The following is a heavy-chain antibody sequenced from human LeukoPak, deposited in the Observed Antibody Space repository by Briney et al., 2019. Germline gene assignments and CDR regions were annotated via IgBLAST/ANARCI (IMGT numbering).Heavy chain of an antibody. CDR3: ARDGRIVVVPSV. CDR2: IKQNGSEK. CDR1: GFTFSTYW. J-gene: IGHJ4*02. V-gene: IGHV3-7*01. D-gene: IGHD2-2*01. Sequence: GGTLRLSCAASGFTFSTYWMSWGREAPGKGVEWVAGIKQNGSEKYYVDSVKGGFTISTDNAKISLYLPMNSLTADDTAIYYCARDGRIVVVPSVWGQGTLVTVSS.